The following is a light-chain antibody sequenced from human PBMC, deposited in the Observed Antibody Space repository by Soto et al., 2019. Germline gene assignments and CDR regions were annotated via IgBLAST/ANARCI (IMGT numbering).Light chain of an antibody. CDR3: CSSAGSRTFV. CDR2: EGS. Sequence: QSALTQPASVSGSPEQSITISCTGTSSDVGAYNLVSWYQQHPGKAPRLIIYEGSKRPSGISHRFSGSKSDNTASLTISGLRAEDEYHYHCCSSAGSRTFVFGGGTKVTVL. CDR1: SSDVGAYNL. J-gene: IGLJ3*02. V-gene: IGLV2-23*01.